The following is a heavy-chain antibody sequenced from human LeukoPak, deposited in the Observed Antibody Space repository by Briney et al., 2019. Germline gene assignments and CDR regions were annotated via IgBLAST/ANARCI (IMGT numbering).Heavy chain of an antibody. Sequence: GGSLRLSCAASGLTFSGYWMSWVRQAPGKRLEWVANIKPDGSEKHHADSVKGRFTISRDNAKNTLYLQMNSLRAEDTAVYYCAREEEGELPDYWGQGTLVTVTS. J-gene: IGHJ4*02. CDR2: IKPDGSEK. CDR1: GLTFSGYW. D-gene: IGHD1-7*01. V-gene: IGHV3-7*01. CDR3: AREEEGELPDY.